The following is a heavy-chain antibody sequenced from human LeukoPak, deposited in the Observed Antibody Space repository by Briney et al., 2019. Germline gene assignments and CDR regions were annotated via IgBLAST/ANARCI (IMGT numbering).Heavy chain of an antibody. V-gene: IGHV4-34*01. Sequence: SETLSLTCAVYGGSFSGYYRSWIRQPPGKGLEWIGEINHSGSTNYNPSLKSRVTISVDTSKNQFSLKLSSVTAADTAVYYCARYYYYYMDVWGKGTTVTVSS. CDR1: GGSFSGYY. CDR3: ARYYYYYMDV. J-gene: IGHJ6*03. CDR2: INHSGST.